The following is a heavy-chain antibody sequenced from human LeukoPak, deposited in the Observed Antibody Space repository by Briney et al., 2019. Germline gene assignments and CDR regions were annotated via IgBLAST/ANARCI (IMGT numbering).Heavy chain of an antibody. V-gene: IGHV1-46*01. CDR3: ARVAAEVVGVPGAIGFGWLRRDYYYMDV. CDR2: INPSGGST. D-gene: IGHD2-2*02. J-gene: IGHJ6*03. CDR1: GYTFTSYY. Sequence: ASVKASCKASGYTFTSYYIHWVRQAPGEGLEWMGIINPSGGSTSYAQKFQGRVTMTRDMSASTVYMELSSLRSEDTAVYYCARVAAEVVGVPGAIGFGWLRRDYYYMDVWGKGTTVTVSS.